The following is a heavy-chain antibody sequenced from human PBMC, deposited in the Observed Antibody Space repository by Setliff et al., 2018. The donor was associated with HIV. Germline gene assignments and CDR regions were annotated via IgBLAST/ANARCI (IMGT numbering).Heavy chain of an antibody. CDR1: GVSISSRSYY. V-gene: IGHV4-39*01. D-gene: IGHD2-15*01. CDR3: ARQSCGSGGSCYPWFDP. CDR2: ISYSGST. J-gene: IGHJ5*02. Sequence: PSETLSLTCTVSGVSISSRSYYWGWIRQPPGKGLEWIGSISYSGSTYDNPSLKSRVTISVDTSKNQFPLKLSSVTAADTAVYYCARQSCGSGGSCYPWFDPWGQGTLVTVSS.